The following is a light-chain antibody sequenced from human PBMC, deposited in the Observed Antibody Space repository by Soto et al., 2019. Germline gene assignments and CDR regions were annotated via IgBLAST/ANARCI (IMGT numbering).Light chain of an antibody. J-gene: IGKJ3*01. CDR3: QHAGV. CDR2: ATS. CDR1: QGLSSW. V-gene: IGKV1-12*01. Sequence: DNQMTQSPSTVSASVGERVTITCRASQGLSSWLAWYQQKSGKAPELLIFATSTLQSGVPSRFSGSGSGTEFPLTISSLQPEDFATYFCQHAGVFGPGTKVDV.